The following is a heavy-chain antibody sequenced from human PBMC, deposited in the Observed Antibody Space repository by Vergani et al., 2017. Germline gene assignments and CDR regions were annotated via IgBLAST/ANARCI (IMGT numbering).Heavy chain of an antibody. J-gene: IGHJ4*02. CDR3: ARLSYDTTPYLQGCYDC. Sequence: VPLLASWGNLIQPGGSLRLSCGASGFTFSSYAMTWVRLAPGKGLQWVSAISGSGGNTFYTDSVKGRFTISRDNSKNMLYLQMNSLRAEDTAVYYCARLSYDTTPYLQGCYDCWGQGTLVSVSS. V-gene: IGHV3-23*01. CDR1: GFTFSSYA. D-gene: IGHD3-22*01. CDR2: ISGSGGNT.